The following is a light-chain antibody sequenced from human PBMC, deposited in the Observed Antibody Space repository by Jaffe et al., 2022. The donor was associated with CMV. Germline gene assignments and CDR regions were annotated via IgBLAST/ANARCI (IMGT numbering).Light chain of an antibody. CDR2: SNN. CDR1: SSNIGSNT. J-gene: IGLJ2*01. CDR3: AAWDDRLNGVV. Sequence: QSVLAQPPSASGTPGQRVTISCSGGSSNIGSNTANWYQQLPGTAPKLLIYSNNQRPSGVPDRFSGSKSGTSASLAISGLQSEDEADYYCAAWDDRLNGVVFGGGTKLTVL. V-gene: IGLV1-44*01.